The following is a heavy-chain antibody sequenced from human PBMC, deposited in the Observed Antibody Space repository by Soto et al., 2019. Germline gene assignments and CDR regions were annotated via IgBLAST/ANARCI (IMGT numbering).Heavy chain of an antibody. J-gene: IGHJ6*02. Sequence: GGSLRLSCAASGFTFSSYSMNWVRQAPGKGLEWVSYISSSSSTIYYADSVKGRFTISRDNAKNSLYLQMNSLRAEDTAVYYCARDLLAHDFWSGYSYYGMDVWGQGTTVTVSS. D-gene: IGHD3-3*01. CDR2: ISSSSSTI. CDR1: GFTFSSYS. CDR3: ARDLLAHDFWSGYSYYGMDV. V-gene: IGHV3-48*01.